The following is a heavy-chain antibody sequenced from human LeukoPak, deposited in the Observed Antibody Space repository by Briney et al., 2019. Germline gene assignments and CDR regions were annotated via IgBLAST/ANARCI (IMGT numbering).Heavy chain of an antibody. CDR2: ISSSGSTI. CDR1: GFTFSSYE. Sequence: GGSLRLSCAASGFTFSSYEMNWVRQAPGKGLEWVSYISSSGSTIYYADSVKGRFTISRDNAKNSLYLQMNSLRAEDTAVYYCARDPYSGTYGDTYYYYMDVWGKGTTVTISS. V-gene: IGHV3-48*03. J-gene: IGHJ6*03. CDR3: ARDPYSGTYGDTYYYYMDV. D-gene: IGHD1-26*01.